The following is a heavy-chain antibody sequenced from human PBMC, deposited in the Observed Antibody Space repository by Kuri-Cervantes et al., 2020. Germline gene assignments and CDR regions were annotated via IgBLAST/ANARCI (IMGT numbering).Heavy chain of an antibody. Sequence: ASVKVSCKASGYTFTSYGISWVRQAPGQGLEWMGWISAYNGNTNYAQKLQGRVTMTTDTSTSTAYMELRSLRSDDTAVYYCARGSSGWYLGAWFDPWGQGTLVTVSS. CDR3: ARGSSGWYLGAWFDP. V-gene: IGHV1-18*01. CDR2: ISAYNGNT. CDR1: GYTFTSYG. D-gene: IGHD6-19*01. J-gene: IGHJ5*02.